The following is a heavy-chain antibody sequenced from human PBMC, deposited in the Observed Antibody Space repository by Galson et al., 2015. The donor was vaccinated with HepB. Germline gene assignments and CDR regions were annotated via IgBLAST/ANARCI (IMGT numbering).Heavy chain of an antibody. CDR1: GFTFSSYG. CDR3: ARGSQGWIWFGEFLFDY. CDR2: IWYDGSNK. D-gene: IGHD3-10*01. J-gene: IGHJ4*02. Sequence: SLRLSCAASGFTFSSYGMHWVRQAPGKGLEWVAVIWYDGSNKYYADSVKGRFTISRDNSKNTLYLQMNSLRAEDTAVYYCARGSQGWIWFGEFLFDYWGQGTLVTVSS. V-gene: IGHV3-33*08.